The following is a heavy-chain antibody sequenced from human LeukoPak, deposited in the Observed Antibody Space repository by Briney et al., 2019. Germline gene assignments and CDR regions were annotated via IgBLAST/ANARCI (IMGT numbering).Heavy chain of an antibody. CDR3: ARVHSSSWYSGYLYMDL. Sequence: GGSLRLSCAAYGFTFSSDAMSWVRQAPGKGLEWVSAISGGGGDTYYVDSVKGRFTISRDNTKKSLYPQMSGLRAEDTAVYYCARVHSSSWYSGYLYMDLWGKGTTVTVSS. D-gene: IGHD6-13*01. CDR1: GFTFSSDA. J-gene: IGHJ6*03. V-gene: IGHV3-23*01. CDR2: ISGGGGDT.